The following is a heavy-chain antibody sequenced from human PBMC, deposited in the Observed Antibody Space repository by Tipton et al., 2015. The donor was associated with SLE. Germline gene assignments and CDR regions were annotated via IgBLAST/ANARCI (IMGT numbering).Heavy chain of an antibody. CDR1: GGSITSYH. V-gene: IGHV4-59*08. J-gene: IGHJ2*01. CDR2: IFYSGST. CDR3: ARQAPNWGPTDWYFDV. D-gene: IGHD7-27*01. Sequence: VKPSETLSLTCTVSGGSITSYHWGWIRQVPEKGLEWIGYIFYSGSTDYSPSLKSRVTMSMDMSKNQFFLKLTSVTAADTAVYFCARQAPNWGPTDWYFDVCGRGTLVTVSS.